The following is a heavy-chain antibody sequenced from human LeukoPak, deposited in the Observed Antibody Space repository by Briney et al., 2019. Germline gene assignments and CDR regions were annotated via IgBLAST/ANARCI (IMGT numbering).Heavy chain of an antibody. Sequence: SGGSLRLSCAVSGFSFSSYGMHWVRQAPGKGLEWVALVRYDASNKYYADSVKGRFTISRDKSKNTLYLQMNSLRAEDTAVYYCAKGMLATFDYWGQGTLVSVSS. CDR1: GFSFSSYG. J-gene: IGHJ4*02. CDR3: AKGMLATFDY. V-gene: IGHV3-30*02. CDR2: VRYDASNK. D-gene: IGHD5-24*01.